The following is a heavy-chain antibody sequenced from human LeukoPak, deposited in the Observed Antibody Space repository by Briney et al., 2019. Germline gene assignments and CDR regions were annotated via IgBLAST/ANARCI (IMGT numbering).Heavy chain of an antibody. V-gene: IGHV3-7*05. Sequence: RGSLRLSCAPSVVTFSSYWMNLVRQTPGGGLEWVAIIKQEGTEKYYVDFVKGRFSISRDNAKNSLYLQMNSLGADDTAVYYCAGGTGMDVWGQGTPVTVSS. CDR1: VVTFSSYW. D-gene: IGHD1-1*01. CDR2: IKQEGTEK. CDR3: AGGTGMDV. J-gene: IGHJ6*02.